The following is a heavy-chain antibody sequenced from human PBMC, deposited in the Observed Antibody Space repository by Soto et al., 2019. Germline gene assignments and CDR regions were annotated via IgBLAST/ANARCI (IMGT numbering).Heavy chain of an antibody. CDR2: IWYDGSNK. Sequence: GGSLRLSCAASGFTFSSYGMHWVRQAPGKGLEWVAVIWYDGSNKYYADSVKGRFTISRDNSKNTLYLQMNSLRAEDTAVYYCARERVAVAGPDFDYWGQGTLVTVSS. CDR1: GFTFSSYG. V-gene: IGHV3-33*01. D-gene: IGHD6-19*01. CDR3: ARERVAVAGPDFDY. J-gene: IGHJ4*02.